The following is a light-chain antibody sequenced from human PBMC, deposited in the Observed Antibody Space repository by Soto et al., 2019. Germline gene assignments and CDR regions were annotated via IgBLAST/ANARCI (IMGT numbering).Light chain of an antibody. CDR2: DAS. CDR1: QDIGTY. Sequence: AIRMTHSPSSFSSSTVDRVAIACRATQDIGTYLAWYQQIPGKAPKLLIYDASTLQTGVPSRFSGSGSGTDFTLTISYLQSEDFAAYYCQQLNNYPSTFGGGTKVDIK. V-gene: IGKV1-8*01. J-gene: IGKJ4*01. CDR3: QQLNNYPST.